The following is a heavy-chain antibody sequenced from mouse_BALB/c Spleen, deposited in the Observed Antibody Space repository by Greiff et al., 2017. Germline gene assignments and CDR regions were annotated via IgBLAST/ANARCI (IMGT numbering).Heavy chain of an antibody. D-gene: IGHD2-3*01. V-gene: IGHV2-9*02. CDR1: GFSLTSYG. CDR2: IWAGGST. Sequence: VMLVESGPGLVAPSQSLSITCTVSGFSLTSYGVHWVRQPPGKGLEWLGVIWAGGSTNYNSALMSRLSISKDNSKSQVFLKRNSLQTDDTAMYYCARGDGYYYYAMDYWGQGTSVTVSS. J-gene: IGHJ4*01. CDR3: ARGDGYYYYAMDY.